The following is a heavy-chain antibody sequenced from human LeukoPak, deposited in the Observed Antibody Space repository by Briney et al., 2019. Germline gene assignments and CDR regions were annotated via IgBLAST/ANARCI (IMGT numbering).Heavy chain of an antibody. Sequence: HGASVKVSCKASGYTFTSYGISWVRQAPGQGLEWMGWISAYNGNTNYAQKLQGRVTMTTDTSTSTAYMELRSLRSDGTAVYYCARDQFYRGFYYYYYMDVWGKGTTVTVSS. J-gene: IGHJ6*03. CDR3: ARDQFYRGFYYYYYMDV. D-gene: IGHD2/OR15-2a*01. V-gene: IGHV1-18*01. CDR1: GYTFTSYG. CDR2: ISAYNGNT.